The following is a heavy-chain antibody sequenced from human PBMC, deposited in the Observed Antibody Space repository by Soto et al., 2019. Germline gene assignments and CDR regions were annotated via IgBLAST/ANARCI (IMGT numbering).Heavy chain of an antibody. V-gene: IGHV3-23*01. CDR3: AKTYFYQSGRPPYFDY. J-gene: IGHJ4*02. CDR1: GFSFSNYD. CDR2: LSGSGEST. Sequence: AGGSLRLSCAASGFSFSNYDMNWVRQAPGRGLEWVSTLSGSGESTYYADSVKGRFTISRDSSKNTLYLQMNSLRAEDTAVYYCAKTYFYQSGRPPYFDYWGQGALDTVSS. D-gene: IGHD3-10*01.